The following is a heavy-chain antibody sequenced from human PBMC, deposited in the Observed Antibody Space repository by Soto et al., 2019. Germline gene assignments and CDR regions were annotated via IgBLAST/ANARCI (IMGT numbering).Heavy chain of an antibody. CDR2: ISYDGSNK. J-gene: IGHJ4*02. CDR1: GFTFSSYA. D-gene: IGHD3-22*01. CDR3: ARDLTATDASDYYDSSGYDY. V-gene: IGHV3-30*04. Sequence: GGSLRLSCAASGFTFSSYAMHWVRQAPGKGLEWVAVISYDGSNKYYADSVKGRFTISRDNSKNTLYLQMNSLRAEDTAVYYCARDLTATDASDYYDSSGYDYWGQGTLVTVSS.